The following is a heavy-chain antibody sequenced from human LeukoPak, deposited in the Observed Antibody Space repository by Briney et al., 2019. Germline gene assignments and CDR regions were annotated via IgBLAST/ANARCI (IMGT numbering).Heavy chain of an antibody. V-gene: IGHV3-23*01. CDR1: GFTFSSYA. D-gene: IGHD1-26*01. CDR3: AKVSAWAMVGATYFDY. Sequence: GGSLRLSCAASGFTFSSYAMSWVRQTPGKGLEWVSSISGNSGSTYYADSVKGRFTISRDNSKNTVYLQMNSLRAEDTAVYYCAKVSAWAMVGATYFDYWGQGTLVTVSS. CDR2: ISGNSGST. J-gene: IGHJ4*02.